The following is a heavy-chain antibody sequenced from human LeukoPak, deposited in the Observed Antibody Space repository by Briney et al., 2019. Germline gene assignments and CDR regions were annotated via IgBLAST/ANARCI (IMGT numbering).Heavy chain of an antibody. V-gene: IGHV3-48*01. CDR3: ARDRRGYGDFDY. J-gene: IGHJ4*02. D-gene: IGHD4-17*01. CDR2: IRSSSGTL. Sequence: GGSLRLSCAASGFTFSNYGMNWVRQAPGKGLEWVSYIRSSSGTLYYADSVKGRFTISSDNAKNSLYLQMNSLRAEDTAVYYCARDRRGYGDFDYWGQGTLVTVPS. CDR1: GFTFSNYG.